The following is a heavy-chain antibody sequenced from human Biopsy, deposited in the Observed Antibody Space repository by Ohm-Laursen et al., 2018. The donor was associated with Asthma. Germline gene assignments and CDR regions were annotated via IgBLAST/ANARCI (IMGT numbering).Heavy chain of an antibody. J-gene: IGHJ6*02. Sequence: TLSLTCAVSGASINSGDYSWNWIRQPPGKGLELIAYLFHSGTTYYNPSLKSRVTISVDRSQRQFSLKVNSVTAADTAVYYCARMNTLIQAANYFSYAMDVWGQGTTVTVSS. D-gene: IGHD3-9*01. CDR1: GASINSGDYS. CDR2: LFHSGTT. V-gene: IGHV4-30-2*01. CDR3: ARMNTLIQAANYFSYAMDV.